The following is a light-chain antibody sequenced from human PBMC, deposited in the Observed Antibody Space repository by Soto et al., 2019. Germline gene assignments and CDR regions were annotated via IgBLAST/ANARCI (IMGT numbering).Light chain of an antibody. V-gene: IGLV2-14*01. Sequence: QSVLTQPASVSGSPGQSSSISCTGTSSDIGTYNRVSWYQHHPDKAPTLLIYEVFTRPSGVSNHFSGSKSGNTASLTISGLQPGDDADYYCSSYTTSDTYVFGTGTKLTVL. J-gene: IGLJ1*01. CDR1: SSDIGTYNR. CDR2: EVF. CDR3: SSYTTSDTYV.